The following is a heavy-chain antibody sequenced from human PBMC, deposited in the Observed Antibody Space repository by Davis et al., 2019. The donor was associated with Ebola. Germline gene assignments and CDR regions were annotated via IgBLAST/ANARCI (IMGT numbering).Heavy chain of an antibody. Sequence: PGGSLRLSCTVSGGSISSYYWSWIRQPPGKGLEWIGYIYYSGSTYYNPSLKSRVTISVDTSKNQFSLKLSSVTAADTAVYYCARLTGGYYYGMDVWGQGTTVTVSS. D-gene: IGHD3-9*01. J-gene: IGHJ6*02. CDR1: GGSISSYY. V-gene: IGHV4-59*08. CDR2: IYYSGST. CDR3: ARLTGGYYYGMDV.